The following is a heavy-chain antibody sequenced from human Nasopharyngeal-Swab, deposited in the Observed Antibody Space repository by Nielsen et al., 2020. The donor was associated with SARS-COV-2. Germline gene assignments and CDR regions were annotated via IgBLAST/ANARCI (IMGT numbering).Heavy chain of an antibody. V-gene: IGHV1-46*01. CDR1: GYTFTSYY. CDR2: INPSDGST. Sequence: ASVKVSCKASGYTFTSYYMHWVRQAPGQGLEWMGIINPSDGSTSYAQKFQGRVTMTRDTSTSTVYMELSSLRSEDTAVYYCAREPRYYDYVWGSYRYGYFDYWGQGTLVTVSS. D-gene: IGHD3-16*02. J-gene: IGHJ4*02. CDR3: AREPRYYDYVWGSYRYGYFDY.